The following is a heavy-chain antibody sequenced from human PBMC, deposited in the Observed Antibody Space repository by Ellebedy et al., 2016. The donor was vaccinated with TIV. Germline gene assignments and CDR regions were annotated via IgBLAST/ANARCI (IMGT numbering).Heavy chain of an antibody. Sequence: ASVKVSCXASGYTFTRYGINWVRQAPGQGLEWMGWISPYNGKTNYAQKFQGRVTMTRDTSTSTAYMELRSLRTDDTAVYYCARRLGEYYDYVWGSPGDYWGQGTLVTVSS. J-gene: IGHJ4*02. D-gene: IGHD3-16*01. CDR2: ISPYNGKT. V-gene: IGHV1-18*01. CDR1: GYTFTRYG. CDR3: ARRLGEYYDYVWGSPGDY.